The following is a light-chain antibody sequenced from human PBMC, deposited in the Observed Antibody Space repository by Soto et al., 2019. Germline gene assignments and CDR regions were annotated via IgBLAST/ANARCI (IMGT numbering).Light chain of an antibody. CDR1: QSISSSY. CDR3: QQYGTSRQT. V-gene: IGKV3-20*01. Sequence: EIVLTQSPGTLSLSPGKRATLPCRASQSISSSYLAGYQQRPGQDPRLLIYGASSRATGIPDRFSGSGSGTDFTLTINRLEPEDFAVYYCQQYGTSRQTFGQGTKVDIK. CDR2: GAS. J-gene: IGKJ1*01.